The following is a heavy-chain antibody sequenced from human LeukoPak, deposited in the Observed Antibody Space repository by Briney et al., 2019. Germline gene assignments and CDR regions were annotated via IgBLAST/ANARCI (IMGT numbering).Heavy chain of an antibody. CDR2: MNPNSGNT. D-gene: IGHD6-13*01. CDR1: GYTFTSYD. Sequence: GASVKVSCKASGYTFTSYDINWVRQATGQGIEWMGWMNPNSGNTGYAQKFQGRVTMTRNTSISTAYMELSSLRSEDTAVYYCARDIAAAGTPYDYWGQGTLVTVSS. J-gene: IGHJ4*02. CDR3: ARDIAAAGTPYDY. V-gene: IGHV1-8*01.